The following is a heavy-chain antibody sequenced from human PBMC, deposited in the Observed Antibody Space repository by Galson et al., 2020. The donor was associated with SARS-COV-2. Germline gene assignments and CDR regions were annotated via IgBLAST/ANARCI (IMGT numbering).Heavy chain of an antibody. D-gene: IGHD4-17*01. V-gene: IGHV3-30-3*01. CDR3: ARSDGYYYGMGG. CDR2: ISYDGSNK. CDR1: GFTFSSYA. J-gene: IGHJ6*02. Sequence: GGSLRLSCAASGFTFSSYAMHWVRQAPGKGLEWVAVISYDGSNKYYADSVKGRFTISRDNSKNTLYLQMNSLRAEDTAVYYCARSDGYYYGMGGWGQGTTVTVSS.